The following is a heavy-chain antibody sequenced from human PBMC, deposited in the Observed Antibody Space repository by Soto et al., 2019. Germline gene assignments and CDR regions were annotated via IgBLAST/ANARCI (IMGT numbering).Heavy chain of an antibody. CDR3: ARGLGNTYYYDSSGYYYLNWFDP. V-gene: IGHV1-8*01. J-gene: IGHJ5*02. CDR2: MNPNSGNT. Sequence: ASVKVSCKASGYTFTSYDINWVRQATGQGLEWMGWMNPNSGNTGYAQKFQGRVTMTRNTSISTAYMELSSLRSEDTAVYYCARGLGNTYYYDSSGYYYLNWFDPWGEGTLVTVSS. D-gene: IGHD3-22*01. CDR1: GYTFTSYD.